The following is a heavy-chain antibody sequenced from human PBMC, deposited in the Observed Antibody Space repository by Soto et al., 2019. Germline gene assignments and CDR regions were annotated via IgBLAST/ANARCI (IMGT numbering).Heavy chain of an antibody. D-gene: IGHD1-1*01. CDR1: GFTFSSYW. CDR2: IKQDGSEK. V-gene: IGHV3-7*01. J-gene: IGHJ4*02. Sequence: GGSLRLSCAASGFTFSSYWMSWVRQAPGKGLEWVANIKQDGSEKYYVDSVKGRFTISRDNAKNSLYLQMNSLRAEDTAVYYCARAGKEYMKIEGGYFDYWGQGTLVTVSS. CDR3: ARAGKEYMKIEGGYFDY.